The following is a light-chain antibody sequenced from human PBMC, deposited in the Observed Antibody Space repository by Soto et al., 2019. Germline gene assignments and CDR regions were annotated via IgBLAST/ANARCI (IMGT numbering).Light chain of an antibody. Sequence: QSALTQPASVSGSPGQSITISCTGTSIDVGGYNDVSWYQQHPGKAPKLMIYEVSNRPSGVSNRFSGSKSGNTASLTISGLQAEDEADYYCSSYTSSSTVVFGGGTKLTVL. V-gene: IGLV2-14*01. J-gene: IGLJ2*01. CDR1: SIDVGGYND. CDR2: EVS. CDR3: SSYTSSSTVV.